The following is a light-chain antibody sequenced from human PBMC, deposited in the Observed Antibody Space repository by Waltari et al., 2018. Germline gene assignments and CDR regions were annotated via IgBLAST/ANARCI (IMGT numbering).Light chain of an antibody. V-gene: IGKV3-20*01. CDR2: GAS. Sequence: EIELTQSPGTLSLSPGDRATLSCRASHSVNSAYLAWYQQKSGQAPRLLIYGASTRATGIPVRFSGSGSGTEFALTISSLQSEDSAVYYCQHYSDLPLTFGGGTKVEI. J-gene: IGKJ4*01. CDR3: QHYSDLPLT. CDR1: HSVNSAY.